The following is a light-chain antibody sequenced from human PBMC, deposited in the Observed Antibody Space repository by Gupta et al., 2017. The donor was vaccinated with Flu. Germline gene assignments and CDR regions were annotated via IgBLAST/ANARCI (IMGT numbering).Light chain of an antibody. J-gene: IGKJ5*01. CDR2: HAS. V-gene: IGKV1-39*01. Sequence: QQRPGQSPTPLIYHASTLGSGVPSRFSGSGSGTDFTLSINKLQPEDFATYHCQQTVSSPFTFGQGTRMDI. CDR3: QQTVSSPFT.